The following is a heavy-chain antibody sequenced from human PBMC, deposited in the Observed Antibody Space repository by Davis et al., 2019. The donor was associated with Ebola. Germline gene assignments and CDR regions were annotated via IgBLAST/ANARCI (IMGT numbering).Heavy chain of an antibody. Sequence: GESLKIPCAASGFTFSNAWMSWVRQAPGKGLVWVGRIKSKTDGGTTDYAAPVKGRFTISRDDSKNTLYLEMNSLKTEDTAVYYCTTDPQKTYWGQGSLVTVSS. V-gene: IGHV3-15*01. CDR1: GFTFSNAW. J-gene: IGHJ4*02. CDR2: IKSKTDGGTT. CDR3: TTDPQKTY.